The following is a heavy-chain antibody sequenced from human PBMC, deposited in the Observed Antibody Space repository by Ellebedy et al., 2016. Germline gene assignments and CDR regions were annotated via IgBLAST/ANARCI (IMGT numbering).Heavy chain of an antibody. J-gene: IGHJ4*02. V-gene: IGHV3-30-3*01. CDR3: AILPDY. CDR2: ISFDGSNI. CDR1: GFTFSSFA. Sequence: GGSLRLSCAASGFTFSSFALAWVRQAPGKGLEWVALISFDGSNIYYADSVKGRFTISRDNSKNILSLEMNSLRPEDTAVYYCAILPDYWGQGTLVTVSS. D-gene: IGHD2-15*01.